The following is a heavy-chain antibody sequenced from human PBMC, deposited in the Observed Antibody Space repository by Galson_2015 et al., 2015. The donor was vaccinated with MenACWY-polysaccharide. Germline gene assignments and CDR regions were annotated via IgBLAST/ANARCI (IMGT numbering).Heavy chain of an antibody. J-gene: IGHJ3*02. Sequence: SLRLSCAASGSRFSNSGMHWVRQAPGKGLEWVAVILYDASIQVYADSVKGRFTISRDDSKNTVFLEMNTLGVEDTAVYYCAREGSRIVFHAFDIWGQGTMVTVSS. CDR2: ILYDASIQ. V-gene: IGHV3-33*01. CDR3: AREGSRIVFHAFDI. CDR1: GSRFSNSG. D-gene: IGHD2-2*01.